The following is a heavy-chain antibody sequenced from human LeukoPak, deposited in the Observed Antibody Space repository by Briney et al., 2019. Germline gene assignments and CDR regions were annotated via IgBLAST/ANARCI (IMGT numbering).Heavy chain of an antibody. CDR1: GYTLTSYD. J-gene: IGHJ4*02. CDR2: MNPNSGNT. Sequence: ASVKVSCKAFGYTLTSYDINWVRQATGKGLEWMGWMNPNSGNTGYAQKFQGRVTITRNTSISTAYMELSSLRSEDTAVYYCARGVRGFDYWGQGTLVTVSS. V-gene: IGHV1-8*01. CDR3: ARGVRGFDY.